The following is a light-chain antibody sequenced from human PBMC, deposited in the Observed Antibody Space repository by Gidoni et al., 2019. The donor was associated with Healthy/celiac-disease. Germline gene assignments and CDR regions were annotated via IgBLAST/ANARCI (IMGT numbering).Light chain of an antibody. J-gene: IGKJ5*01. CDR1: QDISNY. CDR3: QQYDNLPPFT. Sequence: DIQMTQSPSSLSASVGDRVTITCQASQDISNYLNWYQQKPGKAPKLLIYDASNLETGVPSRFSGSGSGTDFTFTISSLQPEDIATYYCQQYDNLPPFTFXXXTRLEIK. CDR2: DAS. V-gene: IGKV1-33*01.